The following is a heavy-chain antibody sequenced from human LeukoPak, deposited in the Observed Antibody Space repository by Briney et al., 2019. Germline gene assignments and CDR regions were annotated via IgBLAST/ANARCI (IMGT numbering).Heavy chain of an antibody. D-gene: IGHD1-1*01. V-gene: IGHV4-59*08. J-gene: IGHJ4*02. CDR3: ARSTHEYYFDY. CDR1: GGSISSYY. CDR2: IYYSGST. Sequence: PSETLSLTCTVSGGSISSYYWSWIRQPPGKGLEWIGYIYYSGSTNYNPSLKSRVTISVDTSKNQFSLKLSSVTAADTAVYYCARSTHEYYFDYWGQGTLVTVSS.